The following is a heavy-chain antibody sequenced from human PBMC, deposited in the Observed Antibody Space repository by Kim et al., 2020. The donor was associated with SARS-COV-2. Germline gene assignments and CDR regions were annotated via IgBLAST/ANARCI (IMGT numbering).Heavy chain of an antibody. J-gene: IGHJ4*02. Sequence: LSLTCAASGFSFSDYYMSWMRQAPGKGLEWVSYITRGSTYRDYAVSVKGRFTISRDDAQNSLYLQMNSLRADDTAVYYCARMGAPWGQGTLVTVSS. CDR2: ITRGSTYR. CDR1: GFSFSDYY. CDR3: ARMGAP. V-gene: IGHV3-11*06.